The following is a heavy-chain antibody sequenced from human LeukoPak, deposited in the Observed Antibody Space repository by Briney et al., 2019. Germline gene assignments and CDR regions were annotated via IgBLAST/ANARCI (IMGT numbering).Heavy chain of an antibody. J-gene: IGHJ4*02. CDR2: INNDGTAT. CDR3: ATVSEY. V-gene: IGHV3-74*01. CDR1: GFTLNYFW. Sequence: GGSLRLSCAASGFTLNYFWMHWVRQVPGKGLVWVSGINNDGTATYYADSGKGRFTISRDNAKNTVYLQMNGLRAEDTTVYYCATVSEYWGQGTLVTVSS.